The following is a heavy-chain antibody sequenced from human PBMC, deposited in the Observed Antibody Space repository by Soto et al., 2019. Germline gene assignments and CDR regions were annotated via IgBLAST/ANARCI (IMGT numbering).Heavy chain of an antibody. J-gene: IGHJ6*02. CDR3: ARDRAWASDKYGMDV. Sequence: PSETLSLTCTVSGGSVSSPDYYWSWIRQPPGKGLEWIAYVYYSGSANYDPSLKSRVTISVDRSKNQSSLKLKSGTAADTAVYYCARDRAWASDKYGMDVWGQGTTVTVSS. V-gene: IGHV4-61*08. D-gene: IGHD6-6*01. CDR2: VYYSGSA. CDR1: GGSVSSPDYY.